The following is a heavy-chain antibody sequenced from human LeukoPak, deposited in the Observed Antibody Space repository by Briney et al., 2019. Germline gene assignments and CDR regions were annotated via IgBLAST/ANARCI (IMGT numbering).Heavy chain of an antibody. CDR3: ARLLGDGYNAYYFDY. CDR2: IYPGDSDT. Sequence: GEPLKISCKGSGYSFTSYWIGWVRQMPGKGLEWMGTIYPGDSDTRYSPSFQGQVTISADKSITTAYLQWSSLKASDTAMYYCARLLGDGYNAYYFDYWGQGTLVTVSS. V-gene: IGHV5-51*01. J-gene: IGHJ4*02. CDR1: GYSFTSYW. D-gene: IGHD5-24*01.